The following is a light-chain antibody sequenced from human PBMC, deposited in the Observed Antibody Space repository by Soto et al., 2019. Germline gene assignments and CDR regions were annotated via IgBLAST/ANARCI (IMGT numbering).Light chain of an antibody. V-gene: IGKV1-39*01. J-gene: IGKJ1*01. CDR3: QQYYTNPPWT. CDR2: ATS. Sequence: DIQMTQSPSSLSASVGDRVTITCRASESIATFLNWYQEKPGKAPEVLIYATSILQSRVPSRFSGSGSGTDFTLTISSLQPEDFATYYCQQYYTNPPWTFGQGTKVQIQ. CDR1: ESIATF.